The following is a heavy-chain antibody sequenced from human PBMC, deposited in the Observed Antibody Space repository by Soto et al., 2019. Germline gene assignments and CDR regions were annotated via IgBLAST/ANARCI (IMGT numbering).Heavy chain of an antibody. Sequence: QVQLVQSGAEVKKPGASVKVSCRASGYIFTSYDMHWVRQAPGQRLEWMGWINAANGKTKYSQKFQGRVTITRDTSASTGYMELSSLSSEDTAVYYCASAIAAACFDYWGQGTLVAVSS. J-gene: IGHJ4*02. CDR3: ASAIAAACFDY. CDR2: INAANGKT. V-gene: IGHV1-3*01. D-gene: IGHD6-13*01. CDR1: GYIFTSYD.